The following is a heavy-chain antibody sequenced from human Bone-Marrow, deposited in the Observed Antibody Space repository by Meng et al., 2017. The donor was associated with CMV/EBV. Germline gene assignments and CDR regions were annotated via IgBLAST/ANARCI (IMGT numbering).Heavy chain of an antibody. CDR3: AKDPSHRAAGLYYFDY. CDR1: GFTFSSYG. CDR2: IWYDGSNK. D-gene: IGHD6-13*01. Sequence: GESLKISCAASGFTFSSYGMHWVRQAPGKGLEWVAVIWYDGSNKYYADSVKGRFTISRDNSKNTLYLQMNSLRAEDTAVYYCAKDPSHRAAGLYYFDYWGQGTLVTVSP. V-gene: IGHV3-33*06. J-gene: IGHJ4*02.